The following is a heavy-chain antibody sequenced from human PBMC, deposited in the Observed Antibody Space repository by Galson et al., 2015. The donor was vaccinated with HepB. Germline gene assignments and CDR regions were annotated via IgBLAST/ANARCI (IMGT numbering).Heavy chain of an antibody. CDR2: ISSSGSTI. CDR1: GFTFSDYY. Sequence: SLRLSCAASGFTFSDYYMSWIRQAPGKGLEWVSYISSSGSTIYYADSVKGRFTISRDNAKNSLYLQMNSLRAEDTAVYYCAREDYSGSYAYLDYWGQGTLVTVSS. CDR3: AREDYSGSYAYLDY. J-gene: IGHJ4*02. V-gene: IGHV3-11*01. D-gene: IGHD1-26*01.